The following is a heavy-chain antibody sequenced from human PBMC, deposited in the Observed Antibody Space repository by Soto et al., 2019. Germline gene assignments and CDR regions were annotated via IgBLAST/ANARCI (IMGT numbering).Heavy chain of an antibody. CDR2: IHHSGSI. CDR3: GREDDGGDSLDV. Sequence: QVQLQQSGPGLVKPSQTLSLTCTVSGDSISSDYYHWTWIRQSPGKGLEWIGYIHHSGSILYNPSLKSRVTQSVETSQNQFSRHLTSVTAADPAVYFFGREDDGGDSLDVWGQGTTVTVSS. J-gene: IGHJ6*01. CDR1: GDSISSDYYH. D-gene: IGHD2-21*02. V-gene: IGHV4-30-4*08.